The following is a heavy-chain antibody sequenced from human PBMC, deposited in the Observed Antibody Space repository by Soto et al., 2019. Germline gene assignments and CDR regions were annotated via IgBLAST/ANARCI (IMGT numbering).Heavy chain of an antibody. CDR3: ARNSGPKAFFDY. CDR1: GFTFSSYA. J-gene: IGHJ4*02. D-gene: IGHD5-12*01. V-gene: IGHV3-30-3*01. Sequence: GGSLRLSCAASGFTFSSYAMHWVRQAPGKGLEWVAVISYDGSNKYYADSVKGRFTISRDNSKNTLYLQMNSLRAEDTAVYYCARNSGPKAFFDYWGQGTLVTVSS. CDR2: ISYDGSNK.